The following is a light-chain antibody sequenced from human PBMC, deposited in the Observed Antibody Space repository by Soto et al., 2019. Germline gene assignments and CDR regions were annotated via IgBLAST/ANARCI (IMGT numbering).Light chain of an antibody. V-gene: IGLV2-14*01. CDR2: GVT. CDR3: SSFTTSYFYV. J-gene: IGLJ1*01. CDR1: SSDIGAYDY. Sequence: QSALAQPASVSGSPGQSITISCSGTSSDIGAYDYVSWYQQHPGRAPKLIIYGVTRRPSGVSSRFSASKSAYTASLTISGLQAEDEATYFCSSFTTSYFYVFGPGTKVTVL.